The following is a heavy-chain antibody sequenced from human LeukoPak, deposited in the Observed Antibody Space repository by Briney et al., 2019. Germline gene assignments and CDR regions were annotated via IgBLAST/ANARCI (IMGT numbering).Heavy chain of an antibody. J-gene: IGHJ5*02. CDR1: GGSISSSSYY. CDR3: ARGPHSHNNWFDP. D-gene: IGHD2-21*01. V-gene: IGHV4-39*07. CDR2: IYYSGST. Sequence: QPSETLSLTCTVSGGSISSSSYYWGWIRQPPGKGLEWIGSIYYSGSTYYNPSLKSRVTISVDTSKNQFSLKLSSVTAADTAVYYCARGPHSHNNWFDPWGQGTLVTVSS.